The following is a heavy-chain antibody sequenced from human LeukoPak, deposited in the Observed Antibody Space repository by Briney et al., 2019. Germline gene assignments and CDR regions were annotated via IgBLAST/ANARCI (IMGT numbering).Heavy chain of an antibody. CDR2: ISGSGGST. D-gene: IGHD4-17*01. CDR1: GFTFSSYA. CDR3: ARHGNFFDF. J-gene: IGHJ4*02. V-gene: IGHV3-23*01. Sequence: GGSLRLSCAASGFTFSSYAMSWVRQAPGKGLEWVSAISGSGGSTYYADSVKGRFTISRDNSKNTLYLQMNSLRAEDLGVYYCARHGNFFDFWGQGTLVTVSS.